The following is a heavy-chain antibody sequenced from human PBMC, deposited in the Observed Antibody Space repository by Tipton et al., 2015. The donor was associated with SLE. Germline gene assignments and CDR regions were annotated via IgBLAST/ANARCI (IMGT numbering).Heavy chain of an antibody. Sequence: TLSLTCAVYGGSFSGYYWSWIRQPPGKGLEWIGEINHSGSTNYNPSLKSRVTISVDTSKNQFSLKLSSVTAADTAVYYCARESWSSSWYYYGMDVWGQGTTVTVSS. CDR2: INHSGST. D-gene: IGHD6-13*01. J-gene: IGHJ6*02. CDR3: ARESWSSSWYYYGMDV. CDR1: GGSFSGYY. V-gene: IGHV4-34*01.